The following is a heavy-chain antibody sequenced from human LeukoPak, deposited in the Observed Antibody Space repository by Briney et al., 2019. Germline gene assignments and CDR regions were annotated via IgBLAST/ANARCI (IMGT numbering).Heavy chain of an antibody. Sequence: GGSLRLSCAASGFTFSSYEMNWVRQAPGKGLEWVSYISSSGSTIYYADSVKGRFTISRDNARNSLYLQMNSLRAEDTAVYYCARDGLAAATLHWCFDLWGRGTLVTVSS. CDR2: ISSSGSTI. V-gene: IGHV3-48*03. CDR3: ARDGLAAATLHWCFDL. D-gene: IGHD2-15*01. CDR1: GFTFSSYE. J-gene: IGHJ2*01.